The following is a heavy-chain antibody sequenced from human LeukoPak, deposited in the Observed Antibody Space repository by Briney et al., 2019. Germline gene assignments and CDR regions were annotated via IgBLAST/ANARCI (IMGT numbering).Heavy chain of an antibody. V-gene: IGHV3-30*02. CDR2: IRYDGTNT. D-gene: IGHD6-19*01. Sequence: PGGSLRLSCAASGFTFRSYGMHWVRQAPGKGLEWVAFIRYDGTNTFYGDSVKGRSTISRDNSKNTLYLQLNSLRAEDTAVYYCAKVGSGWYGVDYWGQGTLVTVSS. CDR1: GFTFRSYG. CDR3: AKVGSGWYGVDY. J-gene: IGHJ4*02.